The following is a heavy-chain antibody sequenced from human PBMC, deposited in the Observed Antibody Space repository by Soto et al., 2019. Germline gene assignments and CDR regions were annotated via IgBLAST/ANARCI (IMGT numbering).Heavy chain of an antibody. CDR1: GGSIIRSF. CDR2: ISDTGDT. D-gene: IGHD6-6*01. CDR3: ARDRSARPARGYYYYRMDV. Sequence: SETLCLTCSVSGGSIIRSFWGWIRQPPGKGLEYIGYISDTGDTYYNPSLKSRVTISIDTSKNQFSLKLSSVTAADTAVYYCARDRSARPARGYYYYRMDVWGQGTTVTVSS. V-gene: IGHV4-59*12. J-gene: IGHJ6*02.